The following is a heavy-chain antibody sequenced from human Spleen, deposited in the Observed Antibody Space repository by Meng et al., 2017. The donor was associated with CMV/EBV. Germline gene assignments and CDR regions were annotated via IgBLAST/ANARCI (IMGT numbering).Heavy chain of an antibody. Sequence: ASGFTFSSYAMSWVRQAPGKGLEWVSVIYSGGSSTYYADSVKGRFTISRDNSKNTLYLQMNSLRAEDTAVYYCAKDDSYCGGDCYFGWGQGTLVTVSS. CDR1: GFTFSSYA. CDR3: AKDDSYCGGDCYFG. V-gene: IGHV3-23*03. J-gene: IGHJ4*02. D-gene: IGHD2-21*01. CDR2: IYSGGSST.